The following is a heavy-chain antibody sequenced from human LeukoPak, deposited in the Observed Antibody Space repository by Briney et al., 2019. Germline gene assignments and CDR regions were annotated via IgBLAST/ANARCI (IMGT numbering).Heavy chain of an antibody. V-gene: IGHV1-8*02. CDR2: MNPNSGNT. J-gene: IGHJ4*02. D-gene: IGHD3-10*01. CDR3: ASLVPYYGSGSYYKTFDY. CDR1: GYTFTSYG. Sequence: ASVKVSCKASGYTFTSYGISWVRQAPGQGLEWMGWMNPNSGNTGYAQKFQGRVTMTRNTSISTAYMELSSLRSEDTAVYYCASLVPYYGSGSYYKTFDYWGQGTLVTVSS.